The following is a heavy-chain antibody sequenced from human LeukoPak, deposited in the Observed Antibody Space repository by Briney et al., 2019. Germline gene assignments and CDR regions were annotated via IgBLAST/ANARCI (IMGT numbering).Heavy chain of an antibody. V-gene: IGHV1-2*02. CDR1: GYTFTGYY. Sequence: AASVKVSCKASGYTFTGYYMHWVRQAPGQGLEWMGWINPNSGGTNYAQKFQGRVTMTRDTSISTAYMELSRLRSDDTAVYYCARSLRYGDGEVDWFDPWGQGTLVTVSS. CDR3: ARSLRYGDGEVDWFDP. CDR2: INPNSGGT. J-gene: IGHJ5*02. D-gene: IGHD4-17*01.